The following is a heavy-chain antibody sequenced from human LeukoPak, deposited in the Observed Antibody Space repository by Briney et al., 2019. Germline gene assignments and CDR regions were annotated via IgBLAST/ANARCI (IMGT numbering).Heavy chain of an antibody. CDR2: IWYDGSNT. V-gene: IGHV3-33*01. CDR1: GFTFSSHG. J-gene: IGHJ2*01. CDR3: TREDNWYFDL. Sequence: GGSLRLSCAAFGFTFSSHGMHWVRQAPGKGLEWVAMIWYDGSNTYYANSVKGRFTTSRDNAKNSLYLQLNSLRAEDTAVYYCTREDNWYFDLWGRGTLVTVSS.